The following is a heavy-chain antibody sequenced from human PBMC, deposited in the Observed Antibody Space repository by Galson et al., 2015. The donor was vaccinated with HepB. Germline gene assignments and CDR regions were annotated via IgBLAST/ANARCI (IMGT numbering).Heavy chain of an antibody. D-gene: IGHD5-12*01. Sequence: SLRLSCAASGFTFSSYAMHWVRQAPGKGLEYVSAISSNGGSTYYADSVKGRFTISRDNSKNTLYLQMSSLRAEDTAVYYCVKGHGYSGYMFDYWGQGTLVTVSS. CDR2: ISSNGGST. CDR3: VKGHGYSGYMFDY. V-gene: IGHV3-64D*06. J-gene: IGHJ4*02. CDR1: GFTFSSYA.